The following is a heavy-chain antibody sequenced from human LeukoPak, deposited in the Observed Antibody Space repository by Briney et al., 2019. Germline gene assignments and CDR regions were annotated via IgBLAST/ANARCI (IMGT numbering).Heavy chain of an antibody. D-gene: IGHD2-15*01. CDR1: GGSISSSSYY. Sequence: SETLSLTCTVSGGSISSSSYYWGWIRQPPGKGLEWIGSIYYSGSTYYNPSLKSRVTISVDTSKNQFSLKLSSVTAADTAVYYCARSGRAARYDYWGQGTLVTVSS. J-gene: IGHJ4*02. CDR3: ARSGRAARYDY. V-gene: IGHV4-39*07. CDR2: IYYSGST.